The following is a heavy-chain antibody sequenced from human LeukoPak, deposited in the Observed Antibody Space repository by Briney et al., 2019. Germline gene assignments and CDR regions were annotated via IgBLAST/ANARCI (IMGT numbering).Heavy chain of an antibody. Sequence: GGSLRLSCAASGFTFGDYYMNWIRQSPGKGLEWVSYISGGGISYFADSVKGRFTISRDNARNSLYLQTNSLRAEDTAVYYCAREIYGSGTLSNPYFDCWGQGTLVTVSS. CDR1: GFTFGDYY. CDR3: AREIYGSGTLSNPYFDC. D-gene: IGHD3-10*01. V-gene: IGHV3-11*01. CDR2: ISGGGIS. J-gene: IGHJ4*02.